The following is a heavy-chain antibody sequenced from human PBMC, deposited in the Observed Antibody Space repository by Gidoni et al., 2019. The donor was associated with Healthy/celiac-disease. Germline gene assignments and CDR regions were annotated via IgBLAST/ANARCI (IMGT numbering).Heavy chain of an antibody. CDR1: GFTFRSYG. Sequence: QVQLVESGGGVVQPGRSLRLSCAASGFTFRSYGMHWVRQAPGKGLEWVAVISYDGSNKYYADSVKGRFTISRDNSKNTLYLQMNSLRAEDTAVYYCAKMDYYDSSGYYYEAHDYWGQGTLVTVSS. V-gene: IGHV3-30*18. CDR2: ISYDGSNK. D-gene: IGHD3-22*01. CDR3: AKMDYYDSSGYYYEAHDY. J-gene: IGHJ4*02.